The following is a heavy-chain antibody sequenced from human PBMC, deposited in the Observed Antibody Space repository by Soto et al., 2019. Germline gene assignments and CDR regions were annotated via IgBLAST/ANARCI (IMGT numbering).Heavy chain of an antibody. D-gene: IGHD3-22*01. V-gene: IGHV3-21*01. CDR2: ISISSSYI. CDR3: AVRDSSGYYWYY. J-gene: IGHJ4*02. CDR1: GFTFSSYS. Sequence: GGSLRLSCAASGFTFSSYSMHWVRQAPGKGLEWVSSISISSSYIYYADSVKGRFTISRDNAKNSLYLQMNSLRAEDTAVYYCAVRDSSGYYWYYWGQGTLVTVS.